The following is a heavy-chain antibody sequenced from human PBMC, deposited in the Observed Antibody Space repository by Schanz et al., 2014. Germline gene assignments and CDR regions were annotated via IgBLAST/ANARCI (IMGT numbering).Heavy chain of an antibody. D-gene: IGHD2-2*01. CDR3: ARVKYCTITRCYRTETEGIYYMDV. J-gene: IGHJ6*03. CDR1: GFTFDKYA. Sequence: EVQLVESGGGLVQPGKSLRLSCAASGFTFDKYAMHWVRQAPGKGLEWVSVISWNSGTIGYADSVKGRFTISRDNSKNTLYLQMKSLRAEDTAVYYCARVKYCTITRCYRTETEGIYYMDVWGKGTTVTVSS. CDR2: ISWNSGTI. V-gene: IGHV3-9*01.